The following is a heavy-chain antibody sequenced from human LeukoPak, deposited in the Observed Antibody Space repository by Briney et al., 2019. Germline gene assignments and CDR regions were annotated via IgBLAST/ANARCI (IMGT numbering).Heavy chain of an antibody. Sequence: SETLSHTCTVSGGSISSIRYYWGWIRQPRGKGLEWIGSIYYSGSTYYNPSLKSRVTISVDTSKNQYSLKLSSVTAADTAVCYCARFGPSHYYDSRCFDYWGQGTLVTVSS. CDR2: IYYSGST. V-gene: IGHV4-39*07. J-gene: IGHJ4*02. D-gene: IGHD3-22*01. CDR3: ARFGPSHYYDSRCFDY. CDR1: GGSISSIRYY.